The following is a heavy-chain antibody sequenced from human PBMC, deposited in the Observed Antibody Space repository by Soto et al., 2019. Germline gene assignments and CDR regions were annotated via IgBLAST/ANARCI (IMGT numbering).Heavy chain of an antibody. D-gene: IGHD2-2*01. V-gene: IGHV5-51*01. CDR3: ARHGVIQDIVVVPAAKYYYMDV. J-gene: IGHJ6*03. Sequence: GESLKISCKGSGYSFTSYWIGWVRQMPGKGLEWMGIIYPGDSDTRYSPSFQGQVTISADKSISTAYLQWSSLKASDTAMYYCARHGVIQDIVVVPAAKYYYMDVWGKGTTVTV. CDR2: IYPGDSDT. CDR1: GYSFTSYW.